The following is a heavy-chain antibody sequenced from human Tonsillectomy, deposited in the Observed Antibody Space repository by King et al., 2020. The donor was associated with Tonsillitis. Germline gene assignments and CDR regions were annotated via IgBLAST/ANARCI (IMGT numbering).Heavy chain of an antibody. D-gene: IGHD5-18*01. CDR3: ARKSGEDTAMTLYSYYSGLDV. J-gene: IGHJ6*02. CDR1: GFTFSSSA. Sequence: VQLVESGGGVVQPGRSLRLSCAASGFTFSSSAMHWVRQAPGKGLEWVAVISYDGSDKYYADSVQGRFTISRDNSKNTLYLQMNSLRAEDTAVYYCARKSGEDTAMTLYSYYSGLDVWGQGTTVTVSS. CDR2: ISYDGSDK. V-gene: IGHV3-30-3*01.